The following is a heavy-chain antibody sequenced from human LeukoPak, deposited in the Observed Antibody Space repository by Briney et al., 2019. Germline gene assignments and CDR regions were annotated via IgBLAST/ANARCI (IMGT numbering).Heavy chain of an antibody. V-gene: IGHV3-7*01. J-gene: IGHJ4*02. CDR1: GSTFSSYW. CDR2: IKQDGSKK. CDR3: TRVDFAY. Sequence: GGSLRLCCVASGSTFSSYWMCCVRQAPGWGVEWVSNIKQDGSKKYYVSSVKGRFTISRDNAKNSLYLQMSILRAEDRVVYYCTRVDFAYWGQGTRVTASS.